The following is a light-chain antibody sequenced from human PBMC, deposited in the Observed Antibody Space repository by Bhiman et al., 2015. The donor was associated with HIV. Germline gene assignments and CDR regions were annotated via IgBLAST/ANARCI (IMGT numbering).Light chain of an antibody. CDR3: SSYTISSSLV. CDR2: DDN. Sequence: NFMLTQPHSVSESPGKTVTISCTRSSGSIASSYVQWCQQRPGSSPTTVIYDDNQRPSGVPDRFSGSKSGNTASLTVSGLQAEDEADYYCSSYTISSSLVFGGGTKLTVL. V-gene: IGLV6-57*01. CDR1: SGSIASSY. J-gene: IGLJ2*01.